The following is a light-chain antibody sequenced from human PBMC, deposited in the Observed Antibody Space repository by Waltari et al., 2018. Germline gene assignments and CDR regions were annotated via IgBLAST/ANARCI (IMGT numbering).Light chain of an antibody. CDR2: DAS. Sequence: EVVWTQSPATLSLSPGERATLSCRASQSVSIYLVWYQQKPGQAPRLLISDASNRATGIPARFSGGGSGTDFTLTISSLEPEDSAVYYCQQRNTWPTVTFGGGTKVEIK. CDR3: QQRNTWPTVT. CDR1: QSVSIY. J-gene: IGKJ4*01. V-gene: IGKV3-11*01.